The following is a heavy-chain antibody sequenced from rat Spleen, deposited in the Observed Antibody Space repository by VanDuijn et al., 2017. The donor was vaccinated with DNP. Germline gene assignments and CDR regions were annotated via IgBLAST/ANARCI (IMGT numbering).Heavy chain of an antibody. V-gene: IGHV2S12*01. CDR2: ISSGGNT. CDR3: TSYYSGDFHY. CDR1: GFSLTTNG. D-gene: IGHD1-1*01. J-gene: IGHJ2*01. Sequence: QVQLKESGPGLVQPSQTLSLTCTVSGFSLTTNGVSWVRQPPGKGLEWIAAISSGGNTYFSSALKSRLSISRDTSKSQVFLKMNSLQTEDTAIYYCTSYYSGDFHYWGQGVMVTVSS.